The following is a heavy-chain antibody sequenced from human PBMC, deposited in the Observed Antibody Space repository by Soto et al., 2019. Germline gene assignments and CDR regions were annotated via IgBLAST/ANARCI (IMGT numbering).Heavy chain of an antibody. J-gene: IGHJ4*02. CDR2: FDPEDGEK. Sequence: QDQLVQSGAEVKKPGASVKVSCKVSGYTLTELSMHWVRQAPGKGLEWMGGFDPEDGEKIYEQKFQCRVTMTEDTSTDTAYMELRSLRSEDTAVYYCATAPPRSGGRYNNGGQGTLVTVYS. V-gene: IGHV1-24*01. D-gene: IGHD3-3*01. CDR1: GYTLTELS. CDR3: ATAPPRSGGRYNN.